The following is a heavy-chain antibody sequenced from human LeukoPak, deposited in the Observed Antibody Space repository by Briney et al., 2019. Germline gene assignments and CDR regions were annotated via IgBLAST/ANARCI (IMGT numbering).Heavy chain of an antibody. CDR3: ARPSGWYRAFDY. V-gene: IGHV4-34*01. J-gene: IGHJ4*02. CDR2: INHSGST. CDR1: GGSFSGYY. D-gene: IGHD6-19*01. Sequence: SETLSLTCAVYGGSFSGYYWSWIRQPPGKGLEWIGEINHSGSTNYNPSLKSRVTISADTSKNQFSLKLSSVTAADTAVYYCARPSGWYRAFDYWGQGTLVTVSS.